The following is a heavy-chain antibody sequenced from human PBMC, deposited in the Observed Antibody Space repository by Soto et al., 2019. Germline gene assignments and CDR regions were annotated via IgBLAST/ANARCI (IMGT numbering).Heavy chain of an antibody. D-gene: IGHD3-9*01. Sequence: QVQLVQSGAEVKKPGASVKVSCKASGYTFTDYYIHWVRQAPGQGLEWMGWVNPNSGGTKYAQKFRGRVTITRDTSIITAYMELSSLRSDDTAVYYCALRHSYGMDVWGQGTTVTVSS. CDR2: VNPNSGGT. CDR3: ALRHSYGMDV. J-gene: IGHJ6*02. CDR1: GYTFTDYY. V-gene: IGHV1-2*02.